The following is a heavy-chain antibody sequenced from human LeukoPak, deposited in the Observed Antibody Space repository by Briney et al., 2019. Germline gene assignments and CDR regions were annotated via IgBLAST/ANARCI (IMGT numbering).Heavy chain of an antibody. D-gene: IGHD1-1*01. CDR2: ISWNSGSV. V-gene: IGHV3-9*01. CDR1: GFTFDDYA. J-gene: IGHJ4*02. Sequence: GGSLRLSCAASGFTFDDYAMHWVRQAPGKGLEWVSGISWNSGSVGYADSVKGRFTISRDNAKNSLHLQMNSLRAEDTAVYYCARDYHWAFDYWGQGTLVTVSS. CDR3: ARDYHWAFDY.